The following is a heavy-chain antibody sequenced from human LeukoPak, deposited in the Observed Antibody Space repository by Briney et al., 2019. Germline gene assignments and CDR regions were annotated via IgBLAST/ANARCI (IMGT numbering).Heavy chain of an antibody. CDR3: ARAHGIAATGARAFDY. J-gene: IGHJ4*02. Sequence: ASVKVSCKASGYTFTSYFIHWVRQAPGQGLEWMGIINPSSGSTSYAQKFQDRLTMTRDTSTTTVYMGLSSLGSEDTAIYYRARAHGIAATGARAFDYWGQGTLVTVSS. D-gene: IGHD6-13*01. CDR1: GYTFTSYF. CDR2: INPSSGST. V-gene: IGHV1-46*01.